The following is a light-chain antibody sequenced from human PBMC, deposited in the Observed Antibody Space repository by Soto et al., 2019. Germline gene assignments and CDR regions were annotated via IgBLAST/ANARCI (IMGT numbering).Light chain of an antibody. J-gene: IGLJ2*01. CDR1: NIGSKS. CDR2: DDS. Sequence: SYELTQPPSVSVAPGQTARITCEGNNIGSKSVHWYQQRPGQAPVLVVHDDSDRPSGIPERFSGANSGNTATLTISRVEAGDEADYYCQVWHSSSEPSRIFGGGTKLTVL. CDR3: QVWHSSSEPSRI. V-gene: IGLV3-21*02.